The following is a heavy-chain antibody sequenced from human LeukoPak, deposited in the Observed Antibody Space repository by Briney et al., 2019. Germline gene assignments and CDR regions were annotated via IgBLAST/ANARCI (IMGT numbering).Heavy chain of an antibody. CDR3: ARALVSCFDS. D-gene: IGHD2-8*01. Sequence: ASVKVSCKASGYIFPNYYIHWVRQAPGQGLEWMGLITPTGGTTIYAQKFQGRVTMTSDLSTSTVNMDLSSLRSEDTAVYYCARALVSCFDSWGQGTLVTVSS. CDR1: GYIFPNYY. V-gene: IGHV1-46*01. J-gene: IGHJ4*02. CDR2: ITPTGGTT.